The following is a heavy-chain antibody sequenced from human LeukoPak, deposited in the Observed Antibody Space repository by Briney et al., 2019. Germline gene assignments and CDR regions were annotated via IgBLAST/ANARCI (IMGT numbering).Heavy chain of an antibody. J-gene: IGHJ6*02. CDR3: ARELGYCTNGVCYAYGMDV. D-gene: IGHD2-8*01. CDR1: GFTVSSNY. CDR2: IYSGGST. Sequence: QPGGSLRLSCAASGFTVSSNYMSWVRQAPGKGLEWVSVIYSGGSTYYADSVKGRFTISRDDSKNTLYLQMNSLRAEDTAVYYCARELGYCTNGVCYAYGMDVWGQGTTVTVSS. V-gene: IGHV3-53*01.